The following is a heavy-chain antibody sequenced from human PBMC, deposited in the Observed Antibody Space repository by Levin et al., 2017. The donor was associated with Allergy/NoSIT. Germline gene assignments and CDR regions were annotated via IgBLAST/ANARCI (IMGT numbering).Heavy chain of an antibody. V-gene: IGHV3-23*01. Sequence: LSLTCAASGFTFSNYAMNWVRQAPGKGLEWVSVIGGSGGSTHYADSVKGRFTISRDNSKSTLFLQMKNVRAEDTAVYYCAKDRVTVHGNLNSFDPWGQGTLVTVSS. CDR3: AKDRVTVHGNLNSFDP. J-gene: IGHJ5*02. D-gene: IGHD2-21*02. CDR1: GFTFSNYA. CDR2: IGGSGGST.